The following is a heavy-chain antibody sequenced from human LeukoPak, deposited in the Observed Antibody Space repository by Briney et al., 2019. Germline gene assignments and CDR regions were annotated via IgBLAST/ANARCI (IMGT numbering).Heavy chain of an antibody. J-gene: IGHJ4*02. CDR3: ARDHHYYGSGSYQFAY. Sequence: GGSLRLSCAASGFTFSDYYMSWIRQAPGKGLEWVSYISSSGSTIYYADSVKGRFTISRDNAKNSLYLQMNSLRAEDTAVYYCARDHHYYGSGSYQFAYWGQGTLVTVSS. V-gene: IGHV3-11*01. CDR1: GFTFSDYY. D-gene: IGHD3-10*01. CDR2: ISSSGSTI.